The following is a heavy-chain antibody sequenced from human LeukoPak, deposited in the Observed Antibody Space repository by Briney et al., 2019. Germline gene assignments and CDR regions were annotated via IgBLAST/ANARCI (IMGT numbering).Heavy chain of an antibody. V-gene: IGHV3-53*01. CDR1: GFTFSSYG. CDR2: IYTGGGR. Sequence: GGSLRLSCAASGFTFSSYGMNWVRQAPGKELEWVSVIYTGGGRYYADSVRGRFTISRDTSKNMVFLQMNSLRVEDTAVYYCARGIDYWGRGTPVTVSS. J-gene: IGHJ4*02. CDR3: ARGIDY.